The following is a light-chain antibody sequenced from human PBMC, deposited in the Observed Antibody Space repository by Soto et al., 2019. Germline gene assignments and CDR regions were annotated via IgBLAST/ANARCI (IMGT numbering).Light chain of an antibody. CDR2: GAS. CDR1: QDIRSS. CDR3: QQDSSWPLT. Sequence: EIVMTQSPATLSLSPGERVTLSCRASQDIRSSLPWYQQKPGQAPRLLIYGASSRATGVPATFSGSGSGTESTLSISSLQSEHLGVYYCQQDSSWPLTFGGGTKVDIK. J-gene: IGKJ4*01. V-gene: IGKV3-15*01.